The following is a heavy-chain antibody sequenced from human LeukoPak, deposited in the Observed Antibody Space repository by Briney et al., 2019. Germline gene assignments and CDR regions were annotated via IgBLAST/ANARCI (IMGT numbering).Heavy chain of an antibody. CDR3: AKIPQVATCTVQNYDC. J-gene: IGHJ4*02. V-gene: IGHV3-23*01. CDR2: ISGSGDIT. Sequence: GGSLRLSSATSRFIFRKYAVNCVREAPGKGVEWVSIISGSGDITYYADSLKGRFTISRDSSKNTLYHQMNSVRAEDTAVYYRAKIPQVATCTVQNYDCWGQGTLVTVSS. CDR1: RFIFRKYA. D-gene: IGHD2-8*01.